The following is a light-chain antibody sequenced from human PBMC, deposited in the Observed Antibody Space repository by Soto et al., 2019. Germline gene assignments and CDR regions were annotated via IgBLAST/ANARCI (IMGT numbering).Light chain of an antibody. CDR1: QGIRNY. CDR3: KMCCSVPV. CDR2: AAS. Sequence: DIQMTQSPTSLSASVGDRVTITCRASQGIRNYVAWYQQIPGKAPKLLIYAASTVQSGVPSRFSGSGSGTYLTLTINGLRPDGVAIYLCKMCCSVPVFVPGTKVQIK. V-gene: IGKV1-27*01. J-gene: IGKJ3*01.